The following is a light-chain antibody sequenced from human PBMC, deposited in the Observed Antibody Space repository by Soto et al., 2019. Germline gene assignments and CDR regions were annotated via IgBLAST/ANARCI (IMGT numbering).Light chain of an antibody. J-gene: IGLJ1*01. V-gene: IGLV2-14*01. CDR1: SSDVGGYNY. CDR3: LQHNYV. Sequence: QSALTQPASVSGSPGQSITISCTGASSDVGGYNYVSWYQQHPGKAPKFMIYDVSNRPSGVSNRFSGSKSGNTASLTISGLQAEDEADYYKLQHNYVFGTGTKLTVL. CDR2: DVS.